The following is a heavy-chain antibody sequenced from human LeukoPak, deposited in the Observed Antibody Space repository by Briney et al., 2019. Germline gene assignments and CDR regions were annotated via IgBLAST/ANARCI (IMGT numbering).Heavy chain of an antibody. Sequence: GGSLRLSCAASGFTFSSFGMNWVRQAPGKGLEWVSSISSSSSYIYYADSVKGRFTISRDNAKNSLYLQMNSLRAEDTAVYYCARSTTPYDSSGYYLGYWGQGTLVTVSS. D-gene: IGHD3-22*01. CDR1: GFTFSSFG. CDR3: ARSTTPYDSSGYYLGY. J-gene: IGHJ4*02. CDR2: ISSSSSYI. V-gene: IGHV3-21*01.